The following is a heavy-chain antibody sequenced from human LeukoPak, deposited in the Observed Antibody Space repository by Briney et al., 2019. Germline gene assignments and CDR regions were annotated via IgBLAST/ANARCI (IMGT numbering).Heavy chain of an antibody. CDR2: ISGSGGST. V-gene: IGHV3-23*01. CDR1: GFTFSSYA. J-gene: IGHJ1*01. CDR3: AKESTYYYDSSGPRLGYFQH. D-gene: IGHD3-22*01. Sequence: GGSLRLSCAASGFTFSSYAMSWVRQAPGKGLEWVSAISGSGGSTYYADSVKGRFTISRDNSKNALYLQMNSLRAEDTAVYYCAKESTYYYDSSGPRLGYFQHWGQGTLVTVSS.